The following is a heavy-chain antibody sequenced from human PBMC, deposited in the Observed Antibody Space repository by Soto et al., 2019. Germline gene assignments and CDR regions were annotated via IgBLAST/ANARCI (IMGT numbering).Heavy chain of an antibody. J-gene: IGHJ4*02. CDR3: ATLGAYSYERTY. CDR1: GGTFSSYA. V-gene: IGHV1-69*13. CDR2: IIPIFVTP. D-gene: IGHD5-18*01. Sequence: SVKVSCKASGGTFSSYAFNWVRQAPGQGLEWMGGIIPIFVTPKYAQKFQGRVTITADESTSTAYMELSSLRSEDTAVFFCATLGAYSYERTYWGQGTLVTVSS.